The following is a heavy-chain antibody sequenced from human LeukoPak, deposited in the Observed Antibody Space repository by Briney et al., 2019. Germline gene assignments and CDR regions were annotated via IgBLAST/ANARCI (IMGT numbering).Heavy chain of an antibody. CDR2: INPHSGGT. J-gene: IGHJ4*02. D-gene: IGHD2-2*01. CDR1: GYTFTGYY. CDR3: AGDVGEYCSSTNCYASHY. Sequence: ASVKVSCKTSGYTFTGYYMHWVRQAPGQGLEWMGWINPHSGGTNYAQKFQGGVTMTRDTSITTAYMELSSLRSDDTAVYYYAGDVGEYCSSTNCYASHYWGQGTLVTVSS. V-gene: IGHV1-2*02.